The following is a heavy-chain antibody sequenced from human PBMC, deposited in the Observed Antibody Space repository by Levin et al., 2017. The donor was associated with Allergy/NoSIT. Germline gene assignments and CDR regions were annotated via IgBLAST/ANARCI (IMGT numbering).Heavy chain of an antibody. CDR3: ARYSGYDYFLDY. V-gene: IGHV5-51*01. CDR2: IYPGDSET. D-gene: IGHD5-12*01. Sequence: GGSLRLSCQGSGYSFTSYWIGWVRQMPGKGLEWMGIIYPGDSETTYSPSFQGQVTISADQSISTAYLQWSSLKASDTAMYYCARYSGYDYFLDYWGQGTLVTVSS. J-gene: IGHJ4*02. CDR1: GYSFTSYW.